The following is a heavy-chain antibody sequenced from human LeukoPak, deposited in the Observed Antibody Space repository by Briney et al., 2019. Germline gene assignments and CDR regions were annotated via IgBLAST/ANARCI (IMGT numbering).Heavy chain of an antibody. D-gene: IGHD5-12*01. J-gene: IGHJ6*02. CDR2: FDPEDGET. CDR3: ATTGYSGYDIYYYYGTDV. Sequence: GASVKVSCKVSGYTLTELSMHWVRQAPGKGLEWMGGFDPEDGETIYAQKFQGRVTMTEDTSTDTAYMELSSLRSEDTAVYYCATTGYSGYDIYYYYGTDVWGQGTTVTVSS. V-gene: IGHV1-24*01. CDR1: GYTLTELS.